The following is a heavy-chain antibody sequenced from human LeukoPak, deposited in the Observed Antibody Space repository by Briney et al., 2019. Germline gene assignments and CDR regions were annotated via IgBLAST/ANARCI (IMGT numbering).Heavy chain of an antibody. CDR3: VRSLRSADF. Sequence: GGSLGLSCAASGFSLGNYWMHWARQAPGKGLMWVSQISPDGSQTFYADSVKGRFTISRDNAKNTLFLQMDSLRAEDTALYYCVRSLRSADFWGQGTLVTVSS. CDR1: GFSLGNYW. V-gene: IGHV3-74*01. CDR2: ISPDGSQT. J-gene: IGHJ4*02.